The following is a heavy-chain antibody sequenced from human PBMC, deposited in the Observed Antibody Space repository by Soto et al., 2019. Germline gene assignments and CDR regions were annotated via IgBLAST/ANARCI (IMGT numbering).Heavy chain of an antibody. CDR3: ARDPCSGGSCYSFSRPY. J-gene: IGHJ4*02. V-gene: IGHV3-21*01. CDR1: GFPFRDYT. D-gene: IGHD2-15*01. CDR2: ISSGGSYI. Sequence: PGGSLSLSCAASGFPFRDYTMNWVRQAPGKGLEWVSSISSGGSYIYYADSMKGRFTISRDNAKNSLSLQMNSLRAEDTAVYCCARDPCSGGSCYSFSRPYWGQGTLVTVSS.